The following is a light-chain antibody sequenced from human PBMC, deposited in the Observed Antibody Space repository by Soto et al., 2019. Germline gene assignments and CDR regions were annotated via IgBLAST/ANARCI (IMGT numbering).Light chain of an antibody. CDR1: QSVTSGY. CDR3: QQYGSSFFT. V-gene: IGKV3-20*01. J-gene: IGKJ4*01. Sequence: EIVLTQSPGTLSLSPGERATLSCRASQSVTSGYLAWYQRKPGQAPRLLIYGASRRATGIPERFSGSGSGTDFTLTISRLEPEDFAEYFCQQYGSSFFTFGGGTKVDIK. CDR2: GAS.